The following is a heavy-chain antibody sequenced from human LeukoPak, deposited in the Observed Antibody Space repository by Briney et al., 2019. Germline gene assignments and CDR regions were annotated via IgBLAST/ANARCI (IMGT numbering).Heavy chain of an antibody. CDR1: GFPFSSWT. V-gene: IGHV3-30*01. CDR2: ISHDGSQA. J-gene: IGHJ4*02. CDR3: TTIHY. Sequence: GGSLRLSCAASGFPFSSWTMHWVRHAPGKGLEWMTTISHDGSQAYYADSVKGRLTISRDNSKNTFFLQMNNLRVEDTGVYYCTTIHYWGQGTLITVSS.